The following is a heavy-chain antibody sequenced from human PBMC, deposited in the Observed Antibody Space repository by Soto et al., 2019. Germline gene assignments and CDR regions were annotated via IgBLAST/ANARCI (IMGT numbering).Heavy chain of an antibody. CDR2: INHSGST. CDR3: ARERGIVLRYFDWLPETRNWFDP. CDR1: GGSFSGYY. J-gene: IGHJ5*02. V-gene: IGHV4-34*01. Sequence: PSETLSLTCAVYGGSFSGYYWSWIRQPPGKGLEWIGEINHSGSTNYNPSLKSRVTISVDTSKNQFSLKLSSVTAADTAVYYCARERGIVLRYFDWLPETRNWFDPWGQGTLVTVSS. D-gene: IGHD3-9*01.